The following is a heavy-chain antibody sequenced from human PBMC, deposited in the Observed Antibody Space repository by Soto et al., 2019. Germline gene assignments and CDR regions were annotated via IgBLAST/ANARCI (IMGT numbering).Heavy chain of an antibody. Sequence: SETLSLTCAVYGGSFSGYYWSWIRQPPGKGLEWIGEINHSGSTKYNPSLKSRVNISEDTSKNQFSLKLSSVTAADTAVYYCARVGIAAAGTLSNYYYGMDVWGQGTTVTVSS. CDR1: GGSFSGYY. CDR3: ARVGIAAAGTLSNYYYGMDV. D-gene: IGHD6-13*01. J-gene: IGHJ6*02. CDR2: INHSGST. V-gene: IGHV4-34*01.